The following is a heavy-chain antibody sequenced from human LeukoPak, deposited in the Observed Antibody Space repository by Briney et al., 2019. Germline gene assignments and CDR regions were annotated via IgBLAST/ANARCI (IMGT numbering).Heavy chain of an antibody. D-gene: IGHD3-10*01. V-gene: IGHV3-21*01. CDR3: ARGPMVRGGYMDV. Sequence: GGSLRLSCAASGFTFSSYSMNWVRQAPGKGLEWVSSISSSSSYIYYADSVKGRFTISRDNAKNSLYLQMNSLRAEDTAVYYCARGPMVRGGYMDVWGKGTTVTVSS. CDR1: GFTFSSYS. J-gene: IGHJ6*03. CDR2: ISSSSSYI.